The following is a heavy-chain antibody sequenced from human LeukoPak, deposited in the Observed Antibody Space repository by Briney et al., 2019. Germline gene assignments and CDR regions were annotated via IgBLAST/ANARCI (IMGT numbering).Heavy chain of an antibody. CDR3: ARDPDRYYGGNSFDY. V-gene: IGHV3-48*03. CDR2: VTSTGSII. D-gene: IGHD4-23*01. CDR1: GFTFSSHG. Sequence: PGGSLRLSCAASGFTFSSHGMNWVRQAPGKGLEWVSYVTSTGSIIKYADSVKGRFTISRDNAKNSVYLQMNSLRAEDTAVYYCARDPDRYYGGNSFDYWGQGTLVTVSS. J-gene: IGHJ4*02.